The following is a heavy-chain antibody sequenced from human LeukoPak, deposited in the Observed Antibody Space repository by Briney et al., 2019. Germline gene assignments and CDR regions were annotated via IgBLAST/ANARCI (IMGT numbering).Heavy chain of an antibody. CDR2: IIPIFGTA. D-gene: IGHD1-26*01. Sequence: SVKVSCKASGYTFTSYAISWVRQAPGQGLEWMGGIIPIFGTANYAQKFQGRVTITADKSTSTAYMELSSLRSEDTAVYYCASGPWVEGMGATYYWFDPWGQGTLVTVSS. J-gene: IGHJ5*02. CDR1: GYTFTSYA. CDR3: ASGPWVEGMGATYYWFDP. V-gene: IGHV1-69*06.